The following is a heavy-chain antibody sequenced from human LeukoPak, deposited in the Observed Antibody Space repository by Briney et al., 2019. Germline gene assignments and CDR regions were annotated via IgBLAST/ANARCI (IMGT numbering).Heavy chain of an antibody. CDR3: AKEGRVAVTGLHFDY. CDR1: GFTFSSYA. V-gene: IGHV3-23*01. D-gene: IGHD6-19*01. J-gene: IGHJ4*02. Sequence: GGSLRLSCAASGFTFSSYAMSWVRQAPGKGLEWVSTLSGNGRSTYHADSVKGRFSISRDNSKNTLYLQMYSLRAEDTAVYYCAKEGRVAVTGLHFDYWGQGALVTASS. CDR2: LSGNGRST.